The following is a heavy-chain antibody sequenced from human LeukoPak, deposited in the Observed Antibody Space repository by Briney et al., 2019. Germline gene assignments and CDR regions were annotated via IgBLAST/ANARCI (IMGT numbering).Heavy chain of an antibody. CDR1: GFTFSSYW. Sequence: GGSLRLSCAASGFTFSSYWMSWVRQAPGKGLEWVANIKQDGSNNYYAASVKGRFTISRDNSKNTLYLQMNSLRAEDTAVYYCAKGYIVLAPASGYFDYWGQGTLVTVSS. J-gene: IGHJ4*02. D-gene: IGHD2-2*01. V-gene: IGHV3-7*01. CDR3: AKGYIVLAPASGYFDY. CDR2: IKQDGSNN.